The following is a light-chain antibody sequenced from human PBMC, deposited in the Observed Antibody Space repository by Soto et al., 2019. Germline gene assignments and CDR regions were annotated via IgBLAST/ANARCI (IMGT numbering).Light chain of an antibody. CDR1: QSVRTK. CDR3: QQYNNWPPMYT. Sequence: EIVMTQSPATLSVSPGERATLSCRASQSVRTKLAWYQHRPGLAPRLLIYDASTRATGIPARFSGSGSGTEFTLTISSLQSEYFAVDFCQQYNNWPPMYTFGQGTKLEIK. CDR2: DAS. V-gene: IGKV3D-15*01. J-gene: IGKJ2*01.